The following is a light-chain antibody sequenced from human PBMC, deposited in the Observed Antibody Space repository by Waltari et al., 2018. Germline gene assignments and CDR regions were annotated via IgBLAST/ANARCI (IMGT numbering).Light chain of an antibody. J-gene: IGLJ3*02. Sequence: QSVLTQPPSASGTPGQRATTPCSGTTSTLGSNSIYRYQHLPGTAPTLLIDRNDQRPSGVPARFSGSKSGTSASLAISRRRSEDEADYYCAAWDDSLGGWVFGGGTKVTVL. V-gene: IGLV1-47*01. CDR2: RND. CDR3: AAWDDSLGGWV. CDR1: TSTLGSNS.